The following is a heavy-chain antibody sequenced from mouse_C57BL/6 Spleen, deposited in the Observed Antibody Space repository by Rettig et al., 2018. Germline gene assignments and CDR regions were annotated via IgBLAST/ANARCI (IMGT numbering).Heavy chain of an antibody. CDR3: ARSDGAMDY. J-gene: IGHJ4*01. Sequence: QKFKGKATLTVDKSSSTAYMQLSSLTSEDSAVYFCARSDGAMDYWGQGTSVTVSS. V-gene: IGHV1-12*01. D-gene: IGHD2-3*01.